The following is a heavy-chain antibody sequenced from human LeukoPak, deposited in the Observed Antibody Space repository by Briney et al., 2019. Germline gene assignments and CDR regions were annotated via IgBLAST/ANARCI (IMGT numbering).Heavy chain of an antibody. J-gene: IGHJ1*01. D-gene: IGHD3-10*01. Sequence: GGSLRLSCAASGFTFRSYSMNWVRQAPGKGLEWVSGISLNGGSSGYADSVKGRFTISRDNANNSISLQMNSLRVEDTALYYCVRSITMFQYWGQGTLVTVSS. V-gene: IGHV3-20*04. CDR2: ISLNGGSS. CDR3: VRSITMFQY. CDR1: GFTFRSYS.